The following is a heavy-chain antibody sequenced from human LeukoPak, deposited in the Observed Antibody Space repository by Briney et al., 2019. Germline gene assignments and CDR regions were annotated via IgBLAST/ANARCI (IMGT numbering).Heavy chain of an antibody. CDR3: AKDIERWGSYDSSGYYPGDY. D-gene: IGHD3-22*01. CDR1: GFTFDDYT. J-gene: IGHJ4*02. V-gene: IGHV3-43*01. Sequence: GGSLRLSCAASGFTFDDYTMHWVRQAPGEGLEWVSLISWDGGSTYYADSVKGRFTISRDNSKNSLYLQMNSLRTEDTALYYCAKDIERWGSYDSSGYYPGDYWGQGTLVTVSS. CDR2: ISWDGGST.